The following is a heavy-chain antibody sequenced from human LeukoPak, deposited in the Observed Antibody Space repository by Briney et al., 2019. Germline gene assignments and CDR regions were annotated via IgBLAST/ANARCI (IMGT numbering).Heavy chain of an antibody. V-gene: IGHV4-39*07. CDR1: GGSISATTYY. D-gene: IGHD3-16*02. CDR2: IYYSGNT. Sequence: SETLSLTCTVSGGSISATTYYWGWIRQPPGTGLEWIANIYYSGNTAYNPSLKSRVTISIDTSKNQFSLRLNSVTAADTAVYYCARGRYNSKTDFDYWGQGTLVTVSS. J-gene: IGHJ4*02. CDR3: ARGRYNSKTDFDY.